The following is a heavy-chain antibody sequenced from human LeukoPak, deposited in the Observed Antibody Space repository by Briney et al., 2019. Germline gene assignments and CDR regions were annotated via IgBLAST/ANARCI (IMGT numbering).Heavy chain of an antibody. CDR1: GFTFSSYS. J-gene: IGHJ4*02. V-gene: IGHV3-21*01. CDR3: ARDGYYDSQGDY. CDR2: ISSSSYI. D-gene: IGHD3-22*01. Sequence: GGSLRLSCAASGFTFSSYSMNWVRQAPGKGLEWVSSISSSSYIYYADSVKGRFTISRDNAKNSLYLQMNSLRAEDTAVYYCARDGYYDSQGDYRGQGTLVTVSS.